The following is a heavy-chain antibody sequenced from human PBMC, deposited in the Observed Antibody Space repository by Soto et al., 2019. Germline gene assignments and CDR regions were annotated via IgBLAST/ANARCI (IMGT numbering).Heavy chain of an antibody. CDR3: ARGGYYDSSGSRNYYYYGMNV. D-gene: IGHD3-22*01. Sequence: ASVKVSCKSPCYTFTSYGINLLRQSPGQWLECLGWISAYDGNTNYAQILQGRVSMTTDTSTNTAYMEVRSLRSDDTAVYYCARGGYYDSSGSRNYYYYGMNVWGQGTTVTVS. CDR1: CYTFTSYG. CDR2: ISAYDGNT. J-gene: IGHJ6*02. V-gene: IGHV1-18*01.